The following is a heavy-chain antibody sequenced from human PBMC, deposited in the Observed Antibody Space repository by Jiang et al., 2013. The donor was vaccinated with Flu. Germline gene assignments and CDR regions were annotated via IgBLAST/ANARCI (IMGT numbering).Heavy chain of an antibody. J-gene: IGHJ4*02. V-gene: IGHV4-59*08. CDR3: ARGDYYDSSGYPYGIPPLGYFDY. D-gene: IGHD3-22*01. CDR1: GGSISSYY. CDR2: IYYSGST. Sequence: GSGLVKPSETLSLTCTVSGGSISSYYWSWIRQPPGKGLEWIGYIYYSGSTNYNPSLKSRVTISVDTSKNQFSLKLSSVTAADTAVYYCARGDYYDSSGYPYGIPPLGYFDYWAREPWSPVSS.